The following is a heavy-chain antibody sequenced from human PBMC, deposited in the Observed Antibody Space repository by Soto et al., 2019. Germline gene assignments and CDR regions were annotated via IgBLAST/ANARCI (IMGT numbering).Heavy chain of an antibody. CDR1: GGSISSGDYY. CDR2: IYYSGST. CDR3: ARDRGADYYDSSGPPPAFDI. V-gene: IGHV4-30-4*01. D-gene: IGHD3-22*01. Sequence: PSETLSLTCTVSGGSISSGDYYWSWIRQPPGKGLEWIGYIYYSGSTYYNPSLKSRVTISVDTSKNQFSLKLSSVTAADTAVYYCARDRGADYYDSSGPPPAFDIWGQGTMVTVS. J-gene: IGHJ3*02.